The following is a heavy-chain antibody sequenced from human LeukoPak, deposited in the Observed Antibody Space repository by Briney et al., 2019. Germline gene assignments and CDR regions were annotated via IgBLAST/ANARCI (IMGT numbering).Heavy chain of an antibody. D-gene: IGHD3-22*01. J-gene: IGHJ4*02. CDR3: AKGGYYERPWYFDY. CDR2: VSYDGNNK. V-gene: IGHV3-30*18. CDR1: GFTFSSYG. Sequence: PGRSLRLSCAASGFTFSSYGMHWVRQAPGKGLEGVAVVSYDGNNKFYADSVKGRFTISRDNSKNALYLQMNSLRAEDTAVYYCAKGGYYERPWYFDYWGQGTLVTVSS.